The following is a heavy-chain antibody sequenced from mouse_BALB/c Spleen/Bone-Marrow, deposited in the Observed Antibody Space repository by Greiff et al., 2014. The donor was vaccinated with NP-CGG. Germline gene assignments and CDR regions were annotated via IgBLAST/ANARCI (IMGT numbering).Heavy chain of an antibody. D-gene: IGHD4-1*01. CDR2: INPSSGYT. J-gene: IGHJ3*01. CDR3: AREARTGAWFTY. CDR1: GYTFTSYT. V-gene: IGHV1-4*02. Sequence: QVQLQQPGAELARPGASVKMSCKASGYTFTSYTIQWVKQRPGQGLEWIGYINPSSGYTDYNQKFKDKTTLTADKSSNTAYMQLTSQTSEDSAVYSCAREARTGAWFTYWGQGTLVTVSA.